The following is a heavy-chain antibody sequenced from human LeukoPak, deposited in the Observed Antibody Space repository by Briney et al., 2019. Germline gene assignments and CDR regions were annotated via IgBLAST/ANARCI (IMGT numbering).Heavy chain of an antibody. Sequence: NPSQTLSLTCSVSGGSISSAGYYWSWIRQPPGKGLEWIGYIHNSGSTSYNSSLKSRVTISADMSKNQVSLKLTSVTAADTAVYYCASCIVGANWFDPWGQGILVTVSS. CDR2: IHNSGST. V-gene: IGHV4-61*08. CDR1: GGSISSAGYY. J-gene: IGHJ5*02. CDR3: ASCIVGANWFDP. D-gene: IGHD1-26*01.